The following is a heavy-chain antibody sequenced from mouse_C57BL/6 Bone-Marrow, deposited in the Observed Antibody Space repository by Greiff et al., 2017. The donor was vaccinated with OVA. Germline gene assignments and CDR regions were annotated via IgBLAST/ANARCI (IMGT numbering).Heavy chain of an antibody. CDR2: ISSGGGYT. CDR3: SRHIPLYFDF. J-gene: IGHJ2*01. Sequence: DVMLVESGGDLVKPGGSLKLSCAASGFTFSSYGMSWVRQTPDKRLEWVATISSGGGYTKYPDSVKGRVTISRDNAKNTLYLQISGLKSEDTAIYYCSRHIPLYFDFWGQGTTLTVSS. V-gene: IGHV5-6*02. CDR1: GFTFSSYG.